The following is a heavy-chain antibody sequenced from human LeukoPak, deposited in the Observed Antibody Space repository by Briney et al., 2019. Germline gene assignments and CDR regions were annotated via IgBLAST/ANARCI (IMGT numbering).Heavy chain of an antibody. J-gene: IGHJ4*02. CDR1: GYTFTSYG. D-gene: IGHD4-17*01. CDR2: ISAYNGNT. V-gene: IGHV1-18*01. Sequence: ASVKVSCKASGYTFTSYGISWVRQAPGQGLEWMGRISAYNGNTNYAQKLQGRVTMTTDTSTSTAYVELRSLRSDDTAVYYCARVVRDGDYPGAFDYWGQGTLVTVSS. CDR3: ARVVRDGDYPGAFDY.